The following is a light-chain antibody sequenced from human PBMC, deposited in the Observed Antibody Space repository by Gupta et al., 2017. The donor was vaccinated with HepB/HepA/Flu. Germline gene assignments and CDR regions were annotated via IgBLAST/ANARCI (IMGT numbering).Light chain of an antibody. CDR3: QQYCSSPRT. CDR2: GAS. CDR1: QSVPSH. V-gene: IGKV3-20*01. Sequence: EIVLTQSTGTLSLSPGERATLSCRASQSVPSHLAWYQQKPGQAPRLLIYGASNRATGIPDRFSGSGSGTDFTLTISRLEPEDFAVYYCQQYCSSPRTFGQGTKVEI. J-gene: IGKJ1*01.